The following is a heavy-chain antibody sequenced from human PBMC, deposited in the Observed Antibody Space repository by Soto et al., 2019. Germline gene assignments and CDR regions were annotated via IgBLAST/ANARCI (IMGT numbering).Heavy chain of an antibody. CDR2: IYYSGST. V-gene: IGHV4-61*01. CDR3: ARHHSSGWLHNWFDP. CDR1: GGSVSSGSYY. J-gene: IGHJ5*02. D-gene: IGHD6-19*01. Sequence: QVQLQESGPGLVKPSETLSLTCTVSGGSVSSGSYYWSWIRQPPGKGLEWIGYIYYSGSTNYNPSLKSRVTISVDTSKNQFSLKLSSVTAADTAVYYCARHHSSGWLHNWFDPWGQGTLVTVCS.